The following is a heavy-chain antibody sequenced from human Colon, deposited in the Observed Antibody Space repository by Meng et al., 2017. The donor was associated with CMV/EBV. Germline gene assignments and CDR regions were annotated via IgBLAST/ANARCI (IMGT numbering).Heavy chain of an antibody. J-gene: IGHJ6*02. CDR2: ISSSSSYI. CDR3: ARHGSGWNLYNMDV. V-gene: IGHV3-21*01. CDR1: GFTFSSYS. Sequence: GGSLRLSCAASGFTFSSYSMNWVRQAPGKGLEWVSSISSSSSYIYYADSVKGRFTISRDNAKNSLYLQMNSLRADDTAVYYCARHGSGWNLYNMDVWGPGTTVTVSS. D-gene: IGHD6-19*01.